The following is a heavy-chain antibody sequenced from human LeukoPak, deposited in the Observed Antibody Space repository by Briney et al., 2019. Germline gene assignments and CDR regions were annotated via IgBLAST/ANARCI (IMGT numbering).Heavy chain of an antibody. J-gene: IGHJ6*02. Sequence: SVKVSCKASGGTFISYAISWVRQAPGQGLEWMGGIIPIFGTANYAQKFQGRVTITADESTSTAYMELSSLRSEDTAVYYCARGYYDFWSGYPAGMDVWGQGTTVTVSS. CDR3: ARGYYDFWSGYPAGMDV. D-gene: IGHD3-3*01. CDR2: IIPIFGTA. V-gene: IGHV1-69*13. CDR1: GGTFISYA.